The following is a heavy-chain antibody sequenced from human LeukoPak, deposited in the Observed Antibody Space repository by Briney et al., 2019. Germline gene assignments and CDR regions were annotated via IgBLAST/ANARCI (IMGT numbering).Heavy chain of an antibody. Sequence: MSGGSLRLSCAASGFTFSSYSMNWVRQAPGKGLEWVSSISSSSSYIYYADSVKGRLTISRDNAKDSLYLQMNSLRAEDTAVYYCARDRGTNYDYLWGSHAFDIWGRGTLATVSS. D-gene: IGHD3-16*01. V-gene: IGHV3-21*01. CDR2: ISSSSSYI. J-gene: IGHJ3*02. CDR3: ARDRGTNYDYLWGSHAFDI. CDR1: GFTFSSYS.